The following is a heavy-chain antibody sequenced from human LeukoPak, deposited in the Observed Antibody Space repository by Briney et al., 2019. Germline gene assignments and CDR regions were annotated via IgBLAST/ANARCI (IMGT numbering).Heavy chain of an antibody. CDR1: RFTLSTYW. CDR2: IKQDGSQE. J-gene: IGHJ4*02. V-gene: IGHV3-7*01. CDR3: ARGVPYDSWSGLHYSDY. Sequence: GGSLRLSCAASRFTLSTYWMSWVRQAPGKGLEWVAHIKQDGSQEYYVDSVKGRFTFSRDSAKNSLYLQMNSLRAEDTAVYYCARGVPYDSWSGLHYSDYWGQGTLVTVSS. D-gene: IGHD3-3*01.